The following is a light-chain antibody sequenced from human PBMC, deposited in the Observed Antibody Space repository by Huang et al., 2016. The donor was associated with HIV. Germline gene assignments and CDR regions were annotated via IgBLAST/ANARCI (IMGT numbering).Light chain of an antibody. CDR1: QDISNY. Sequence: DIQMTQSPSSLSASVGDRVTITCQVSQDISNYLSWYQHKPGKAPTLLIYDATNLEAGVPSRFSGSGYGTDFTFTISSLQPEDIARYFCQQYDNLPLTFGGGTKVEIK. J-gene: IGKJ4*01. CDR2: DAT. CDR3: QQYDNLPLT. V-gene: IGKV1-33*01.